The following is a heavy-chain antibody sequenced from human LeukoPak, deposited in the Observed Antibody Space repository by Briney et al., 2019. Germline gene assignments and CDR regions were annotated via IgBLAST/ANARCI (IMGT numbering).Heavy chain of an antibody. CDR3: ARDGYYYGSGSPISSWFDP. CDR2: IKQDGGEK. J-gene: IGHJ5*02. Sequence: GGSLRLSCAASGFIFSNYWMTWVRHAPGKGLEWVATIKQDGGEKYYVDSVKGRFTISRDNAKNSLSLQMSSLRADDTAVYYCARDGYYYGSGSPISSWFDPWGQGTLVTVSS. CDR1: GFIFSNYW. D-gene: IGHD3-10*01. V-gene: IGHV3-7*03.